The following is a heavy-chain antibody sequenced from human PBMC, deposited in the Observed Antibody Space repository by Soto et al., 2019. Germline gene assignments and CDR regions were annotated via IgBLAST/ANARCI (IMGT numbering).Heavy chain of an antibody. D-gene: IGHD2-15*01. CDR1: GYIFTSYW. CDR2: IYPGDSDT. V-gene: IGHV5-51*01. CDR3: ARYCSGGSCYRPSYQFDY. Sequence: VQLAQSGAEVKKPGESLKISCKVSGYIFTSYWIAWVRQMPGKGLEWMGIIYPGDSDTRYSPSFQGQVTISADKSISTTYLQWSSLKASDTAMYYCARYCSGGSCYRPSYQFDYWGQGTLVTVSS. J-gene: IGHJ4*02.